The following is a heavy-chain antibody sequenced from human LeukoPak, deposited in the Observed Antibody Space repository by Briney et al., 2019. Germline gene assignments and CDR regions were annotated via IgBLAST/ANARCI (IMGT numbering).Heavy chain of an antibody. Sequence: GGSLRLSCAASGFIFSSYGMHWVRQAPGKGLEWVAVIWYDGSNKYYADSVKGRFTISRDNSKNTLYLQMNSLRAEDTAVYYCAKEGRRYSSSWGRIDYWGQGTLVTVSS. V-gene: IGHV3-33*06. J-gene: IGHJ4*02. D-gene: IGHD6-13*01. CDR2: IWYDGSNK. CDR1: GFIFSSYG. CDR3: AKEGRRYSSSWGRIDY.